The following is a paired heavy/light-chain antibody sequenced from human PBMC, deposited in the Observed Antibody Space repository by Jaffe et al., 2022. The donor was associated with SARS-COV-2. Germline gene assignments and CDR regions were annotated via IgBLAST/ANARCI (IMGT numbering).Heavy chain of an antibody. CDR3: ARGKLDLDY. D-gene: IGHD3-10*01. V-gene: IGHV7-4-1*02. J-gene: IGHJ4*02. Sequence: QVQVVQSGSELKKPGASVRVSCKASGYTFTSYAINWVRQAPGQGLEWMGWINTNTGNPTYAQGFTGRFVFSLDTSVNTAYLQINSLQTEDTALYYCARGKLDLDYWGQGTLVAVSS. CDR1: GYTFTSYA. CDR2: INTNTGNP.
Light chain of an antibody. CDR2: AAS. Sequence: DIQMTQSPSSLSASIGDTVTITCRASQYINIYVAWYQHKPGQVPKPLIYAASTLQSGVPSRFSGSASGPDFTLTISNLQPEDVATYYCQKCNSYPLTFGGGTKVEIK. V-gene: IGKV1-27*01. CDR1: QYINIY. J-gene: IGKJ4*01. CDR3: QKCNSYPLT.